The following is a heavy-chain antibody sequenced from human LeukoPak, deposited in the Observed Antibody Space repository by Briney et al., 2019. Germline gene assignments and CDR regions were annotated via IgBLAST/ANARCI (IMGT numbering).Heavy chain of an antibody. V-gene: IGHV4-31*11. CDR2: IYYSGST. J-gene: IGHJ4*02. CDR1: GGSFSGYY. CDR3: ASGSRLQFLY. D-gene: IGHD5-24*01. Sequence: PSETLSLTCAVYGGSFSGYYWSWIRQHPGKGLEWIGYIYYSGSTYYNPSLKSRVTISVDTSKNQFSLKLSSVTAADTAVYYCASGSRLQFLYWGQGTLVTVSS.